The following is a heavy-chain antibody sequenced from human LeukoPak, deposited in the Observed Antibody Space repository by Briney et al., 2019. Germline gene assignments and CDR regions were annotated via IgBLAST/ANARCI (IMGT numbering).Heavy chain of an antibody. D-gene: IGHD2-21*02. CDR1: GGSISSGDYY. V-gene: IGHV4-30-4*01. J-gene: IGHJ3*02. CDR3: ARSYCGGDCYSLHVDAFDI. Sequence: PSETLSLTCTVSGGSISSGDYYWSWIRQPPGKGLEWIGYIYYSGSTYYNPSLKSRVTISVDTSKNQFSLKLSSVTAADTAVYYCARSYCGGDCYSLHVDAFDIWGQGTMVTVSS. CDR2: IYYSGST.